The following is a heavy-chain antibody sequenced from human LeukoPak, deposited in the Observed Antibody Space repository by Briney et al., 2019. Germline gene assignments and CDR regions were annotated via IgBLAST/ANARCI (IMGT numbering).Heavy chain of an antibody. Sequence: VKVSCKASGYTFTSYDINWVRQATGQGLEWMGWMNPNSGNTGYAQKFQGRVTMTRNTSISTAYMELSSLRSEDTAVYYCARARTSGWYGRNWFDPWGQGTLVTVSS. CDR2: MNPNSGNT. D-gene: IGHD6-19*01. CDR3: ARARTSGWYGRNWFDP. J-gene: IGHJ5*02. CDR1: GYTFTSYD. V-gene: IGHV1-8*01.